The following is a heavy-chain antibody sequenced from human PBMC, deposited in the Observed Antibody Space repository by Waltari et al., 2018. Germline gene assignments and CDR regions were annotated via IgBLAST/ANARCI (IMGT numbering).Heavy chain of an antibody. J-gene: IGHJ6*02. Sequence: QVQLVQSGAEVKKPGASVKVSCKASGYTFTSYYMHWVRQAPGQGLEWMGIINPRCGSTSYAHKFQCRVTMTRETSTSTVYTELGSVRSEDAAVYYCARDQGRDSSMDVWGQGTTVTVSS. D-gene: IGHD5-18*01. V-gene: IGHV1-46*01. CDR1: GYTFTSYY. CDR2: INPRCGST. CDR3: ARDQGRDSSMDV.